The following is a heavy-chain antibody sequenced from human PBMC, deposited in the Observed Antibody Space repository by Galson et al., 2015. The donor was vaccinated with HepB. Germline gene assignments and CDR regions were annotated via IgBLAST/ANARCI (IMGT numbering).Heavy chain of an antibody. D-gene: IGHD5-24*01. V-gene: IGHV6-1*01. J-gene: IGHJ5*02. CDR3: ARDREIAIVA. CDR2: TWYTSKWYS. CDR1: GDSVSSNIAA. Sequence: CAISGDSVSSNIAAWNWIRQSPSRGLEWLGRTWYTSKWYSDYAVSVKSRITINPDTSKNQFSLQLNSVTPEDTAVYYCARDREIAIVAWGQGTLVTVSS.